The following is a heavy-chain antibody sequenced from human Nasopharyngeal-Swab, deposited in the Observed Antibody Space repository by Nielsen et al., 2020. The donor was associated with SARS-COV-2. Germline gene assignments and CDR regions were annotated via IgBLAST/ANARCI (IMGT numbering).Heavy chain of an antibody. D-gene: IGHD3-22*01. CDR2: INAGNGNT. J-gene: IGHJ4*02. CDR1: GYTFTSYA. Sequence: ASVKVSCKASGYTFTSYAMQWVRQAPGQRLEWMGWINAGNGNTKYSQKFQGRVTITRDTSASTAYMELSSLRSEDTAVYYCARSTYYYDSSGYSFDYWGQGTLVTVSS. V-gene: IGHV1-3*01. CDR3: ARSTYYYDSSGYSFDY.